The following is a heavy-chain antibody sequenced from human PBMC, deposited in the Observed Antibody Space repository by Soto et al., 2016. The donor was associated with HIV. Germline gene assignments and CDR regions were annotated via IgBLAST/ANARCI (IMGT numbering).Heavy chain of an antibody. CDR1: GGSVSSGSNC. CDR2: INNSGNT. V-gene: IGHV4-61*01. J-gene: IGHJ6*02. Sequence: QVQLQESGPGLVKPSETLSLTCSVSGGSVSSGSNCWSWIRQPPGKGLEWIGYINNSGNTKYNPSLKSRVTISVDTSKNQFSLNLTSVTAADTAVYYCAKDQFSYYYYYGMDVWAKGPRSTVSS. CDR3: AKDQFSYYYYYGMDV. D-gene: IGHD3-10*01.